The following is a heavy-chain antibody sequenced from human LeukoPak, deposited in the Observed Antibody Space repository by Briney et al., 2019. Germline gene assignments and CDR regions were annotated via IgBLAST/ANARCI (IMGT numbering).Heavy chain of an antibody. D-gene: IGHD1-26*01. V-gene: IGHV4-59*01. J-gene: IGHJ6*03. Sequence: SETLSLTCTVSGGSISSYYWSWIRQPPGKGLEWIGYIYYSGSTNYNPSLESRVTISVDTSKNQFSLKLSSVTAADTAVYYCARVGELGYYYYYYMDVWGKGTTVTVSS. CDR3: ARVGELGYYYYYYMDV. CDR1: GGSISSYY. CDR2: IYYSGST.